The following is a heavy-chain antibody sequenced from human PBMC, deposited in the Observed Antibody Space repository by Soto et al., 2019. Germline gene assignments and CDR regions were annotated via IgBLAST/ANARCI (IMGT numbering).Heavy chain of an antibody. CDR1: VGTFSSYA. CDR3: ASLAYCGGDCYYAFDI. D-gene: IGHD2-21*02. Sequence: SVKGSFQASVGTFSSYAIGWVRQAPGQGLEWMGGIIPIFGTANYAQKFQGRVTITADESTSTAYMELSSLRSEDTAVYYCASLAYCGGDCYYAFDIWGLGPMVTVSS. CDR2: IIPIFGTA. V-gene: IGHV1-69*13. J-gene: IGHJ3*02.